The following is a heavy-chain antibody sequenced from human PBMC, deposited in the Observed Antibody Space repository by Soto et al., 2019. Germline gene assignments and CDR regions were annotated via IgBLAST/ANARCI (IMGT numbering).Heavy chain of an antibody. D-gene: IGHD3-10*01. CDR1: GFTFSSYW. CDR2: IKQDGSEK. CDR3: AKGLRRLLRTQYYYGLDV. V-gene: IGHV3-7*03. Sequence: GGPLRLSCAASGFTFSSYWMSWVRQAPGKGLEWVANIKQDGSEKYYVDSVKGRFTISRDNAKNSLYLQMNSLRAEDTATYYCAKGLRRLLRTQYYYGLDVWGRGTTVTVSS. J-gene: IGHJ6*02.